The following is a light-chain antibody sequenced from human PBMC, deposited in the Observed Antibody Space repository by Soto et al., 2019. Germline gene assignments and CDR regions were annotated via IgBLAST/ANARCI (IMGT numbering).Light chain of an antibody. CDR2: GGS. Sequence: EIVMTQSPGTLSVSPGERATLSCRASQSFKSSYLAWYQQKPGQAPKLLIHGGSTRATGISDRFSGSGSGTDFTLTISRLEPEDFAVYYCQLYRTFGQGTKVDIK. CDR1: QSFKSSY. J-gene: IGKJ1*01. V-gene: IGKV3-20*01. CDR3: QLYRT.